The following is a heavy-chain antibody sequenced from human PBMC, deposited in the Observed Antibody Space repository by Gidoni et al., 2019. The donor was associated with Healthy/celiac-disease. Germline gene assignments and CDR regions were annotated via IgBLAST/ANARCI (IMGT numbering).Heavy chain of an antibody. J-gene: IGHJ4*02. D-gene: IGHD2-15*01. CDR1: GGSFSGYY. CDR2: INHSGST. V-gene: IGHV4-34*01. CDR3: ARRRGYCSGGSCYPVDY. Sequence: QVQLQQWGAGLLKPSETLSLTCAVYGGSFSGYYWSWIRQPPGKGLEWIGEINHSGSTNYNPSLKSRVTISVDTSKNQFSLKLSSVTAADTAVYYCARRRGYCSGGSCYPVDYWGQGTLVTVSS.